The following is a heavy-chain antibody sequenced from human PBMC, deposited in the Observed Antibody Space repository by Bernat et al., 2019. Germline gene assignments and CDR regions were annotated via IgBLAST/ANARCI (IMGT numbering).Heavy chain of an antibody. Sequence: EVQLVESGGGLVQPGRSLRLSCTASGFTFGDYAMSWVRQAPGKGLEWVGCIRSKAYGGTTEYAASVKGRFTISRDDSKSIAYLQMNSPKTEETAVYYCTREVTFWSGYQSYYYYYYMDVWGKGTTVTVSS. CDR3: TREVTFWSGYQSYYYYYYMDV. D-gene: IGHD3-3*01. CDR2: IRSKAYGGTT. V-gene: IGHV3-49*04. J-gene: IGHJ6*03. CDR1: GFTFGDYA.